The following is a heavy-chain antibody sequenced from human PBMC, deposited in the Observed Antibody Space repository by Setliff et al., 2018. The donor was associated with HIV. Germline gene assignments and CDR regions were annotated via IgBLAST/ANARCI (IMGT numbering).Heavy chain of an antibody. Sequence: GSLRLFCAASGLTVSVNYMSWVRQAPGKGLEWIGEIDHSGSTNYNPSLKSRVTISVDKSKNQFSLKLNSVTAADTAVYYCARGLWSSGGPIYFDFWGQGTLVTVSS. V-gene: IGHV4-4*02. CDR2: IDHSGST. CDR1: GLTVSVNY. CDR3: ARGLWSSGGPIYFDF. J-gene: IGHJ4*02. D-gene: IGHD6-19*01.